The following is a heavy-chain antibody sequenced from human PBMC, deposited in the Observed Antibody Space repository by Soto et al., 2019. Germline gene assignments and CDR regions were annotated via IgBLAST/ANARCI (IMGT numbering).Heavy chain of an antibody. Sequence: QVQLVQSGAEVKKPGSSVKVSCKASGGTFSSYTISWVRQAPGQGLEWMGRIIPILGIANYAQKFQGRVTITADKSTRTAYMELSSLRSEDTAVYYCAVNPTVTPALFDYWGQGTLVTVSS. J-gene: IGHJ4*02. CDR1: GGTFSSYT. CDR2: IIPILGIA. CDR3: AVNPTVTPALFDY. V-gene: IGHV1-69*02. D-gene: IGHD4-17*01.